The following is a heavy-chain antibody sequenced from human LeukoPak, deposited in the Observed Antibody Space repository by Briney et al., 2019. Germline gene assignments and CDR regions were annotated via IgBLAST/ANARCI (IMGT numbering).Heavy chain of an antibody. V-gene: IGHV3-53*01. CDR2: IYSGGST. Sequence: PGGSLRLSCAASGFTFSDYYMSWIRQAPGKGLEWVSVIYSGGSTYYADSVKGRFTISRDTSKNTLSLQMNSLRAEDTAVYYCASLSLGHYWGQGTLVIVSS. CDR3: ASLSLGHY. J-gene: IGHJ4*02. CDR1: GFTFSDYY. D-gene: IGHD6-6*01.